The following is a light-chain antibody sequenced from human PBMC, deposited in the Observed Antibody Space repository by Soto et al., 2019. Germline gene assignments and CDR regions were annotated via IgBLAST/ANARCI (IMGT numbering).Light chain of an antibody. Sequence: DIQMTQSPSSLSAFVGDRVTITCRTSQTIRSSLNWYQQKPGKAPKLLIFTASSLQSGVPSMFSVRGSWTVFTLTISSLQPEDFATYYCQQSYTTPFTFVPGTKVDIK. J-gene: IGKJ3*01. CDR1: QTIRSS. CDR2: TAS. CDR3: QQSYTTPFT. V-gene: IGKV1-39*01.